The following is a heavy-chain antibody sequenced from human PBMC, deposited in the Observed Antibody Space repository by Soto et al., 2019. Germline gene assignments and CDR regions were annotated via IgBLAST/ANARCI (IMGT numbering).Heavy chain of an antibody. J-gene: IGHJ2*01. Sequence: EVQLLESGGGLVQPGGSLRLSCAASGFTFSIYAMNWVRQAPGKGLEWVSVISGSGGSTYYADSVKGRFPISRDNSKNTLYLQMNSLSAEATAVYYCATRTVGWYFELWGRGTLVTVSS. D-gene: IGHD4-17*01. CDR3: ATRTVGWYFEL. V-gene: IGHV3-23*01. CDR1: GFTFSIYA. CDR2: ISGSGGST.